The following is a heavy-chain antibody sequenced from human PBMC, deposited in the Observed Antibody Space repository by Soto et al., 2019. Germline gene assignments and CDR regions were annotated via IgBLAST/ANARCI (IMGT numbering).Heavy chain of an antibody. Sequence: QVQLVQSGAEVRKPGASVKVSCKASGYTFNNYFMHWVRQAPAQGLEWMGVITPSNGSTTYAQRFQGRLIMTRDPSTSTVYMELRSLRSEDTAVYFCARDLVPIWNYVGLAPGAQHWFDPWGQGTLVTVSS. CDR1: GYTFNNYF. V-gene: IGHV1-46*02. J-gene: IGHJ5*02. CDR3: ARDLVPIWNYVGLAPGAQHWFDP. CDR2: ITPSNGST. D-gene: IGHD1-7*01.